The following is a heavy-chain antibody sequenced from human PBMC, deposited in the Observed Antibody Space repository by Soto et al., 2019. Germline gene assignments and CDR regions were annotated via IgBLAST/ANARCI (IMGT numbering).Heavy chain of an antibody. Sequence: ASVKVSCKASGYTFTSYGISWVRQAPGQGLEWMGWISAYNGNTNYAQKLQGRVTMTTDTSTSTAYMELRSLRSDDTAVYYCARDYGREYYYDSSGYLSLDYWGQGTLVTVSS. V-gene: IGHV1-18*01. D-gene: IGHD3-22*01. J-gene: IGHJ4*02. CDR1: GYTFTSYG. CDR3: ARDYGREYYYDSSGYLSLDY. CDR2: ISAYNGNT.